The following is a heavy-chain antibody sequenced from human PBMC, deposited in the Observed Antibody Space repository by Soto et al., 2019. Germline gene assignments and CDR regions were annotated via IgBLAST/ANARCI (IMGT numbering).Heavy chain of an antibody. CDR3: AGLLGSMVATVY. V-gene: IGHV4-39*01. CDR1: GGSISSSSYY. D-gene: IGHD5-12*01. CDR2: IYYSGST. Sequence: SETLSLTCTVSGGSISSSSYYWGWIRQPPGKGLEWSGSIYYSGSTYYNPSLKSRVTISVDTSKNQFSLKLSSVTAADTAVYYCAGLLGSMVATVYWGQGTLVTVSS. J-gene: IGHJ4*02.